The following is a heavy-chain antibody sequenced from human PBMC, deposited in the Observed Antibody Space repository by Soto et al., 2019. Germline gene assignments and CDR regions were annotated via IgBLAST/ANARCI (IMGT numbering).Heavy chain of an antibody. Sequence: QVQLVQSGAEVKKPGSSVTVSCKASGGTFSSYTISWVRQAPGQGLEWMGGIIPIFGTANYAQKFQGRVTITADESTSTADMELSSLRSEDTAVYSCASGNHRWLQLSYFDLWGRGPLVTVSS. V-gene: IGHV1-69*12. CDR2: IIPIFGTA. D-gene: IGHD5-12*01. J-gene: IGHJ2*01. CDR1: GGTFSSYT. CDR3: ASGNHRWLQLSYFDL.